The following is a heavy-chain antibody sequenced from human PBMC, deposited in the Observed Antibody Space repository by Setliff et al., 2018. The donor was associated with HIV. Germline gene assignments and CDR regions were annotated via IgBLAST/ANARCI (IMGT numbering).Heavy chain of an antibody. V-gene: IGHV3-53*01. CDR1: GFTVSRFY. CDR3: ARDSPPSHFDY. CDR2: IYSDGSS. Sequence: GGSLRLSCAASGFTVSRFYMSWVRQAPGKGLEWVSVIYSDGSSYYADSVRDRFTISRDNYKNTLYLQMNSLRPEDTAVYYCARDSPPSHFDYWGQGILVTVSS. J-gene: IGHJ4*02.